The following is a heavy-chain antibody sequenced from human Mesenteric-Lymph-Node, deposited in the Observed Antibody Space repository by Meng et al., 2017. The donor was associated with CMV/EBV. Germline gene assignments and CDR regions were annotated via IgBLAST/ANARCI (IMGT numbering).Heavy chain of an antibody. CDR1: GFTFSSYW. Sequence: GESLKISCAASGFTFSSYWMHWVRQAPGKGLVWVSRINSDGSEQYYVDSVKGRFTISRDNAKSSLYLQMYSLRAEDTAVYYCARDSSLGGNWDYWGQGTLVTVSS. CDR2: INSDGSEQ. J-gene: IGHJ4*02. CDR3: ARDSSLGGNWDY. D-gene: IGHD4-23*01. V-gene: IGHV3-74*01.